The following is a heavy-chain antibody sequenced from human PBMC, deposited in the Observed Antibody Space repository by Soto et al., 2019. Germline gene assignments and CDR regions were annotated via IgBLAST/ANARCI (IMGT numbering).Heavy chain of an antibody. CDR1: GGSISSSSYY. V-gene: IGHV4-39*01. D-gene: IGHD3-10*01. J-gene: IGHJ4*02. CDR2: IYYSGST. CDR3: ARQTILHYRSNYFDY. Sequence: PSETLSLTCTVSGGSISSSSYYWGWIRQPPGKGLEWIGSIYYSGSTYYNPSLKSRVTISVDTSKNQFSLKLSSVTAADTAVYYRARQTILHYRSNYFDYWGQGTLVTVSS.